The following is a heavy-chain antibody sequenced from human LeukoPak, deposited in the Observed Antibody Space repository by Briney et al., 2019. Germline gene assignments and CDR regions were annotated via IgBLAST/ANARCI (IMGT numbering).Heavy chain of an antibody. D-gene: IGHD5-24*01. J-gene: IGHJ3*02. CDR1: GFTFSSYW. V-gene: IGHV3-7*01. Sequence: GGSLRLSCAASGFTFSSYWMSWVRQAPGKGLEWVANIKQDGSEKYYVDSVKGRFTISRDNAKNSLYLQMNSLRAEDTAVYYCARGPSPWLDAFDIWGQGTMVTVSS. CDR3: ARGPSPWLDAFDI. CDR2: IKQDGSEK.